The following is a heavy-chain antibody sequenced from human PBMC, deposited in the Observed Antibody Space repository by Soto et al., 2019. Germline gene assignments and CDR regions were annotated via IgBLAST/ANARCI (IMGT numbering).Heavy chain of an antibody. CDR1: GGSFGNSA. Sequence: SVKVSCKASGGSFGNSAINWVRQTPGQGLEWLGGFIPVYRTLNYAQKFQGRVTITADESTGTAYMTLSSLAADDTAVYYCATGVIWIGYFTVDSWGQGTRVTVSS. V-gene: IGHV1-69*13. J-gene: IGHJ4*02. D-gene: IGHD3-3*01. CDR3: ATGVIWIGYFTVDS. CDR2: FIPVYRTL.